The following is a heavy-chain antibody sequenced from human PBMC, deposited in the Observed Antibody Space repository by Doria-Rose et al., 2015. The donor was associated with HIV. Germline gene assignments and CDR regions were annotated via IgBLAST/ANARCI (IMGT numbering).Heavy chain of an antibody. D-gene: IGHD6-13*01. Sequence: QVTLKESGPALVKPTETLTLTCTVSGVSLSSPGMGVSWIRQPPGKALEWLANVFSDDESSYKISLKSRLTISRGTSKSQVVLTMTDMDPVDTATYYCARIKSSRWYHKYYFDFWGQGTLVIVSA. V-gene: IGHV2-26*01. CDR1: GVSLSSPGMG. CDR2: VFSDDES. J-gene: IGHJ4*02. CDR3: ARIKSSRWYHKYYFDF.